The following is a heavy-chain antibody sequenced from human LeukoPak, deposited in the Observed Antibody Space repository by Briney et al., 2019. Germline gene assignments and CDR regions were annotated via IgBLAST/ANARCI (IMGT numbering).Heavy chain of an antibody. D-gene: IGHD3-16*01. J-gene: IGHJ4*02. Sequence: GGSLSLSCAASGFTFSSYAMSWVRQAPGRGLEWVSAISGSGGSTYYADSVKGRFTISRDNSKNTLFLQMNSLRAEDTAVYFCAKTEFGEPFDYWGQGTLVTVSS. CDR1: GFTFSSYA. V-gene: IGHV3-23*01. CDR3: AKTEFGEPFDY. CDR2: ISGSGGST.